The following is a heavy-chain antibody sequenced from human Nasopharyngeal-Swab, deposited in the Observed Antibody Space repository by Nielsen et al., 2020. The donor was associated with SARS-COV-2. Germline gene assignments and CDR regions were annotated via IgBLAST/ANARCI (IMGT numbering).Heavy chain of an antibody. CDR2: INPNSGVT. J-gene: IGHJ3*02. Sequence: ASVKVSCKASGYTFTGYYMHWVRQAPGQGLEWMGWINPNSGVTNYAQNFQGRVTMASDTSSNTAYMELSRLTSDDTAVYFCARDRSTTGWNDAFDIWGQGTVVT. CDR1: GYTFTGYY. D-gene: IGHD1-1*01. CDR3: ARDRSTTGWNDAFDI. V-gene: IGHV1-2*02.